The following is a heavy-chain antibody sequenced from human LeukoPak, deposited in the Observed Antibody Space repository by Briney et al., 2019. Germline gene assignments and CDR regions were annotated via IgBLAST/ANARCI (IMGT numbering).Heavy chain of an antibody. CDR2: ISYDGSNK. J-gene: IGHJ6*02. Sequence: GGSLRLSCAASGFTFSSYAMHWVRQAPGKGLEWVAVISYDGSNKYYADSVKGRFTISRDNSKNTLYLQMNSLRAEDTAVYYCAKDIVATSRYYYYGMDVWGQGTTVTVSS. D-gene: IGHD5-12*01. CDR1: GFTFSSYA. V-gene: IGHV3-30*04. CDR3: AKDIVATSRYYYYGMDV.